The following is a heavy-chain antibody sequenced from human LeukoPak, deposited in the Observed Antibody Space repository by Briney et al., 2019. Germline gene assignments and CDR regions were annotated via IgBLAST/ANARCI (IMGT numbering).Heavy chain of an antibody. Sequence: PGGSLRLSCAASGFTFDDYAMHWVRQAPGKGLEWVSGISWNSGSIGYADSVKGRFTISRDNAKNSLYLQVNSLRAEDMALYYCAKDMGLSSAFDIWGQGTMVTVSS. V-gene: IGHV3-9*03. J-gene: IGHJ3*02. CDR3: AKDMGLSSAFDI. CDR2: ISWNSGSI. CDR1: GFTFDDYA. D-gene: IGHD4/OR15-4a*01.